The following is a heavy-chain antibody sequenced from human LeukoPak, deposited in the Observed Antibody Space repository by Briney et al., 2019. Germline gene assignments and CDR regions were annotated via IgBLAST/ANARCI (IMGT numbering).Heavy chain of an antibody. V-gene: IGHV1-69*01. CDR1: GGTFSNYA. CDR2: ITPIFGTA. Sequence: SVKVSCKASGGTFSNYAINWVRQAPGQGLEWMGGITPIFGTANYAQRFQGRVTITADESTSTAYMELSSLRSEDTAVYYCARWAGYCSITNCYTAFDFWGQGALVTVSS. J-gene: IGHJ4*02. D-gene: IGHD2-2*02. CDR3: ARWAGYCSITNCYTAFDF.